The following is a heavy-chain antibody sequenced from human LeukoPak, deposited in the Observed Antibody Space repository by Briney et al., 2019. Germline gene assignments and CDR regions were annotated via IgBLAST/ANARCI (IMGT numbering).Heavy chain of an antibody. V-gene: IGHV1-8*01. CDR1: GYTFTSYD. CDR3: ARGPQYYDYVWGSYRDDAFDI. J-gene: IGHJ3*02. D-gene: IGHD3-16*02. CDR2: MNPNSGNT. Sequence: GASVKVSCKASGYTFTSYDINWVRQATGQGLEWMGWMNPNSGNTGYAQKFQGRVTMTRNTSISTAYMELSSLRSEDTAVYYCARGPQYYDYVWGSYRDDAFDIWGQGTMVTVSS.